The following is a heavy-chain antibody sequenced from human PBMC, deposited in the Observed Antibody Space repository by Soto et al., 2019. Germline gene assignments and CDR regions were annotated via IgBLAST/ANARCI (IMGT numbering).Heavy chain of an antibody. D-gene: IGHD3-10*01. CDR3: AREQAGSGLGIDY. J-gene: IGHJ4*02. CDR1: GFTVSSNY. CDR2: IYSGGST. Sequence: EVQLVESGGGLVQPGGSLRLSCAASGFTVSSNYMSWVRQAPGKGLEWVSIIYSGGSTYYADSVKGRFTISRDNSKNTLYLQMNSLRAEDTTVYYCAREQAGSGLGIDYWGQGTLVTVSS. V-gene: IGHV3-66*01.